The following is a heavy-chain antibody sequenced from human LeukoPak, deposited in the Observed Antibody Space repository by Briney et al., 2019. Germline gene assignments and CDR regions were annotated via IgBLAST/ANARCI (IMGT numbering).Heavy chain of an antibody. V-gene: IGHV3-7*01. Sequence: GGSLRLFCVASGFSFNSYWMSWVRQAPGKGLEWVANIKQDGSEKSYVGSVKGRFTISRDNAKNSLYLQMNSLRAADTAIYFCAKGAWNFDLWGRGTLVSVSS. CDR1: GFSFNSYW. CDR3: AKGAWNFDL. J-gene: IGHJ2*01. CDR2: IKQDGSEK.